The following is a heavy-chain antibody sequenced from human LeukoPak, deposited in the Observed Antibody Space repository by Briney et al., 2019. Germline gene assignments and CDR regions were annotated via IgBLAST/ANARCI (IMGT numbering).Heavy chain of an antibody. CDR2: ISYDGSNK. J-gene: IGHJ4*02. CDR3: ARGGPDSSGYFLDY. D-gene: IGHD3-22*01. Sequence: GGSLRLSCAASGFTFSSYAMHWVRQAPGKGLEWVAVISYDGSNKYYADSVKGRFTVSRDNSKNTLYLQMNSLRAEDTAVYYCARGGPDSSGYFLDYWGQGTLVTVSS. CDR1: GFTFSSYA. V-gene: IGHV3-30*04.